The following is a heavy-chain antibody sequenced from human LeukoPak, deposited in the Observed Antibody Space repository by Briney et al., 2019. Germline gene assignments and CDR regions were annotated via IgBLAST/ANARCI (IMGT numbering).Heavy chain of an antibody. CDR1: GFTFSSYE. V-gene: IGHV3-48*03. J-gene: IGHJ4*02. Sequence: PGGSLRLSCAASGFTFSSYEMNWVRQAPGKGLEWVSYISSSGSTIYYADSVKGRFTISRDNAKNSLYLQMNSLRAEDTAVYYCASSPPNYDFWSGYYTFRFDYWGQGTLLSVSS. CDR3: ASSPPNYDFWSGYYTFRFDY. CDR2: ISSSGSTI. D-gene: IGHD3-3*01.